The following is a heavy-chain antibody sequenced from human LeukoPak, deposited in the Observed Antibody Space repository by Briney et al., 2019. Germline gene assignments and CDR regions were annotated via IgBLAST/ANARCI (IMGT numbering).Heavy chain of an antibody. CDR1: GYIFTNYD. CDR2: MNPENSGT. V-gene: IGHV1-8*01. J-gene: IGHJ4*02. Sequence: EASVKVSCKTSGYIFTNYDINWVRPATGHGLEWMGWMNPENSGTQPAQTFQGRLIMTMDASAGTAYMELSSLTSDDTAVYYCARFVRHQLPTTDYWGQGTLVTVSS. D-gene: IGHD2-2*01. CDR3: ARFVRHQLPTTDY.